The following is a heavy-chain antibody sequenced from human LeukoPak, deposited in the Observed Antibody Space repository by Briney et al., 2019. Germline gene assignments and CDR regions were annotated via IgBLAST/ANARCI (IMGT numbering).Heavy chain of an antibody. CDR2: IYYSGST. Sequence: KASETLSLTCTVSGGSISSSSYYWGWIRQPPGKGLEWIGSIYYSGSTYYNPSLKSRVTISVDTSKNQFSLKLSSVTAADTAVYYCAGAYSSGWDYYYGMDVWGQGTTVTVSS. CDR1: GGSISSSSYY. V-gene: IGHV4-39*07. CDR3: AGAYSSGWDYYYGMDV. J-gene: IGHJ6*02. D-gene: IGHD6-19*01.